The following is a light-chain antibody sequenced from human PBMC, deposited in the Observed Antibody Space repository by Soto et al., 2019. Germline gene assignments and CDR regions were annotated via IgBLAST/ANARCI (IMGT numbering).Light chain of an antibody. Sequence: DIQMTQSPSTLSASVGDRVTITCRASQSISSWLAWYQQKPGKAPKILIYKASTLESGVPSRFSGSGSGTEFTLTISSLQPEDFATYYCQQYSGYWTFGQGTKVEIK. CDR2: KAS. J-gene: IGKJ1*01. CDR1: QSISSW. V-gene: IGKV1-5*03. CDR3: QQYSGYWT.